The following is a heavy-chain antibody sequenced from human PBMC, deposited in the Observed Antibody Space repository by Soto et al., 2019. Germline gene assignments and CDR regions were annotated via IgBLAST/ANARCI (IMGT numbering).Heavy chain of an antibody. CDR1: GFTFDDYA. Sequence: EVQLVESGGGLVQPGRSLRLSCAASGFTFDDYAMHWVRQAPGKGLEWVSGISWNSGSIGYADSVKGRFTISRDNAKNSLYLQMNSLRAEDTALYYCANGLPSYYGMDVWGQGTTVTVSS. J-gene: IGHJ6*02. V-gene: IGHV3-9*01. CDR2: ISWNSGSI. CDR3: ANGLPSYYGMDV.